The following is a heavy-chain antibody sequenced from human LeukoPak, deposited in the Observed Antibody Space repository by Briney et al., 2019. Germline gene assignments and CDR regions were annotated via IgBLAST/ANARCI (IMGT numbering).Heavy chain of an antibody. CDR3: ARLFSGLDYYDSSGYYYRAFDI. CDR1: GYSFTSYW. CDR2: IYPGDSDT. Sequence: GESLKISCKGSGYSFTSYWLGWVRQMPGKGLEWMGIIYPGDSDTRYSPSFQGQVTISADKSISTAYLQWSSLKASDTAMYYCARLFSGLDYYDSSGYYYRAFDIWGQGTMVTVSS. V-gene: IGHV5-51*01. J-gene: IGHJ3*02. D-gene: IGHD3-22*01.